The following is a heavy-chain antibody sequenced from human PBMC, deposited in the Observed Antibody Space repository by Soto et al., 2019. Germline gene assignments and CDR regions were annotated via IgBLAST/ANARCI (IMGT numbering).Heavy chain of an antibody. D-gene: IGHD2-21*01. V-gene: IGHV3-23*01. CDR3: AKDWAMHSPFRSFDY. CDR2: ISGSGGGS. CDR1: GFTFSSYA. J-gene: IGHJ4*02. Sequence: EVQLLESGGALVQPGGSLRLSCAASGFTFSSYAMSWVRQAPGRGLEWVSAISGSGGGSYYADSVKGRFTISRDNSMVTLYLQMSRLRADDTAVYYCAKDWAMHSPFRSFDYWGEGTVVTVSS.